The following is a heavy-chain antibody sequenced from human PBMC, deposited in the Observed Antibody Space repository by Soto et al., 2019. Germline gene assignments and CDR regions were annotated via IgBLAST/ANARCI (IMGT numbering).Heavy chain of an antibody. CDR3: ARGGGDGFGVVIIGVYGNDY. CDR1: GFTFSNYW. Sequence: GGSLRLSCAASGFTFSNYWMHWVRQAPGKGLMWVSRINGDGTSTTYADSVKGRFTISRDNAKNTVYLQMNSLRGEDTAVYYCARGGGDGFGVVIIGVYGNDYWGQGTLVTVSS. D-gene: IGHD3-3*01. CDR2: INGDGTST. J-gene: IGHJ4*02. V-gene: IGHV3-74*01.